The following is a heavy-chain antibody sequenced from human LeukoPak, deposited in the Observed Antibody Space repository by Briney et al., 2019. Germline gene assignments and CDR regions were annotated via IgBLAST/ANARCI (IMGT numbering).Heavy chain of an antibody. CDR1: GFTFSRHS. CDR3: ARDQRPLYWLAAADLSYYYYMDV. D-gene: IGHD6-13*01. V-gene: IGHV3-21*01. J-gene: IGHJ6*03. CDR2: ISSSSSYI. Sequence: PGGSLRLSCAASGFTFSRHSINWVRQAPGKGLEWVSSISSSSSYIYYADSVKGRFTISRDNAKNSLYLQMNSLRAEDTAVYYCARDQRPLYWLAAADLSYYYYMDVWGKGTTVTVSS.